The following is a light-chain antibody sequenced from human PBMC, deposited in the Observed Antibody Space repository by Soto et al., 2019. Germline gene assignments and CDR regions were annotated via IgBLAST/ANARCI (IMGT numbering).Light chain of an antibody. Sequence: QSALTQPPSASGTPGQRITISCSGSSSNIGDNPVNWYQQLPGAAPKLLIYINDQRPSGVPDRFSGSKSGTSASLAISGLQPEDEADYYCAAWDESLNAIFGNGTKVTV. V-gene: IGLV1-44*01. CDR3: AAWDESLNAI. CDR1: SSNIGDNP. CDR2: IND. J-gene: IGLJ1*01.